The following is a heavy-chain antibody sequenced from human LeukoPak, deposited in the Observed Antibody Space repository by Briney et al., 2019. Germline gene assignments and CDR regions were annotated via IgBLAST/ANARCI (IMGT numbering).Heavy chain of an antibody. V-gene: IGHV4-31*03. CDR2: IYYNGST. D-gene: IGHD1-14*01. CDR1: GGSISSGGYY. Sequence: PSETLSLTCTVSGGSISSGGYYWSWIRQHPGKGLEWIGYIYYNGSTYYNPSLKSRVTISVDTSKNQFSLKLSSVTAADTAVYYCASGGLSGEDYWGQGTLVTVSS. J-gene: IGHJ4*02. CDR3: ASGGLSGEDY.